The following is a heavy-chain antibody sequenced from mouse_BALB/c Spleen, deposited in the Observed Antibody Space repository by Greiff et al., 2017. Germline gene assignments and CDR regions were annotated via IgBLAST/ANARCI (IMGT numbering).Heavy chain of an antibody. D-gene: IGHD1-1*01. CDR2: ISYSGST. V-gene: IGHV3-8*02. CDR1: GDSITSGY. Sequence: EVQLQQSGPSLVKPSQTLSLTCSVTGDSITSGYWNWIRKFPGNKLEYMGYISYSGSTYYNPSLKSRISITRDTSKNQYYLQLNSVTTEDTATYYCARSLDPRELPAWFAYWGQGTLVTVSA. J-gene: IGHJ3*01. CDR3: ARSLDPRELPAWFAY.